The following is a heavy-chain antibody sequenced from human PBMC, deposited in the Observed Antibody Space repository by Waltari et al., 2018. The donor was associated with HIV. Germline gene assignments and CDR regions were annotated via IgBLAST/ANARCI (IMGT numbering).Heavy chain of an antibody. V-gene: IGHV4-39*01. Sequence: QLQLQESGPGLVKPSETLSLTCTVSGGSISSSSYYWGWIRQPPGKGLEWIGSIYYSGSTYYNPSLKSRVTISVDTSKNQFSLKLSSVTAADTAVYYCARRGGDYVVDYWGQGTLVTVSS. J-gene: IGHJ4*02. CDR1: GGSISSSSYY. D-gene: IGHD4-17*01. CDR2: IYYSGST. CDR3: ARRGGDYVVDY.